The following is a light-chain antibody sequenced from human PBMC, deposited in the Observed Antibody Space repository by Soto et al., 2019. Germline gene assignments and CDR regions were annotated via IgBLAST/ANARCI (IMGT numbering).Light chain of an antibody. CDR3: AAWDDSLSGWV. CDR2: GTY. V-gene: IGLV1-44*01. J-gene: IGLJ3*02. Sequence: QSVLTQPFSASGTPGQRVTISCSGSTSNIGSNAVNWFQHLPGTAPKLLIFGTYQRPSGVPARFSGSKSGTSASLTISGLRSEDEADYFCAAWDDSLSGWVFGGGSKLTVL. CDR1: TSNIGSNA.